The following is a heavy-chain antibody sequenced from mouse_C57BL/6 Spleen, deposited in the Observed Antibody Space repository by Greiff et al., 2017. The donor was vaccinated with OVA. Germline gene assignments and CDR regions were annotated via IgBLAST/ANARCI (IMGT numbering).Heavy chain of an antibody. CDR2: INRAGGST. CDR1: EYDFPSHD. D-gene: IGHD2-3*01. J-gene: IGHJ3*01. CDR3: ARHRDGYYGWFAY. V-gene: IGHV5-2*01. Sequence: EVQGVESGGGLVQPGESLKLSCESNEYDFPSHDMSWVRKTPEKRLELVAAINRAGGSTYYPDTMERRFIISRDNTKKTLYLPMSSLRSEDTALYYCARHRDGYYGWFAYWGQGTLVTVSA.